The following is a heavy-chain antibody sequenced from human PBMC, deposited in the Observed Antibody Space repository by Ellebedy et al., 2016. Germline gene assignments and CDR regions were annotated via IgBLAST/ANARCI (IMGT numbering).Heavy chain of an antibody. D-gene: IGHD2-2*01. J-gene: IGHJ5*02. CDR1: GDSVSSNSAA. V-gene: IGHV6-1*01. Sequence: SETLSLTXAISGDSVSSNSAAWNWIRQSPSRGLEWLGRTYYRSKWYNDYAVSVKSRITINPDTSKNQFSLQLNSVTPEDTAVYYCARSDIVVVPAADRFNPWGQGTLVTVSS. CDR2: TYYRSKWYN. CDR3: ARSDIVVVPAADRFNP.